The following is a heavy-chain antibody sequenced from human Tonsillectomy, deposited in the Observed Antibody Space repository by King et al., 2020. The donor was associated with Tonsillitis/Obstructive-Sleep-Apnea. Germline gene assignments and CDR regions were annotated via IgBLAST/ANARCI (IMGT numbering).Heavy chain of an antibody. CDR1: GFSVTYYY. V-gene: IGHV3-53*01. J-gene: IGHJ4*02. CDR2: IYAGDRT. Sequence: VQLVESGGGLIQPGGSLRLSCAASGFSVTYYYMTWVRQAPGKGLEWVSSIYAGDRTDYADSVKGRFNISRDRSKNTLFLQVSGLRVEDTAIYCCAGVPTSVTAWGYWGQGTLVTVSS. CDR3: AGVPTSVTAWGY. D-gene: IGHD4-17*01.